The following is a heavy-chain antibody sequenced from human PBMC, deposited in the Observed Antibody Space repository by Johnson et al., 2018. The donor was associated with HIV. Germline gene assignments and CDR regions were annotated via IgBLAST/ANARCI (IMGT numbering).Heavy chain of an antibody. Sequence: QVQLVESGGGVVQPGRSLRLSCAASGFTFSSYGMHWVRQAPGEGLVWVSLISWDGGSTYYADSVKGRFTISRDNSKNTLYLQMNSLRTEDTAVYYCAAVWRNEGRHAFDVWGQGTMVT. CDR1: GFTFSSYG. D-gene: IGHD1-1*01. V-gene: IGHV3-NL1*01. CDR2: ISWDGGST. J-gene: IGHJ3*01. CDR3: AAVWRNEGRHAFDV.